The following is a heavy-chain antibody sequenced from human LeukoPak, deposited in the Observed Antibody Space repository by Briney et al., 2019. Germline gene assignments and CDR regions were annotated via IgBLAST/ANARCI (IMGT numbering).Heavy chain of an antibody. Sequence: ASVKVSCKVSGYTLTELSMHWVRQAPGKGLEWMGGFDPEDGETIYAQKFQGRVTMTEDTSTDTAYMELSSLRSEDTAVYYCATQLRFLEWSPAWGQGTLVTVSS. CDR3: ATQLRFLEWSPA. CDR2: FDPEDGET. V-gene: IGHV1-24*01. CDR1: GYTLTELS. D-gene: IGHD3-3*01. J-gene: IGHJ4*02.